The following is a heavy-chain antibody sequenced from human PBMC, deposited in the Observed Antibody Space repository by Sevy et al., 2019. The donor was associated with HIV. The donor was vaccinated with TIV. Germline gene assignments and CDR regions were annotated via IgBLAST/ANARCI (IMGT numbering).Heavy chain of an antibody. D-gene: IGHD2-15*01. Sequence: GGSLRLSCAASGFTVSSNYMSWVRQAPGKGLEWVSVIYSGGSTYYADSMKGRFTISRDNSKNTLYLQMNSPGAEDTAVYYCARVGGWSFDPWGQGTLVTVSS. V-gene: IGHV3-53*01. CDR2: IYSGGST. J-gene: IGHJ5*02. CDR1: GFTVSSNY. CDR3: ARVGGWSFDP.